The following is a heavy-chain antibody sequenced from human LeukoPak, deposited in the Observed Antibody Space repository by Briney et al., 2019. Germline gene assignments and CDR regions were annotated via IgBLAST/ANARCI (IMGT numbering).Heavy chain of an antibody. Sequence: GGSLRLSCAASGFTFSSYEMNWVRQAPGKGLEWVSYISSSGSSIYYADSVKGRFTISRDNAKNSMFLQMNSLRAEDTAVYYCAREWCGTSCRGLWFDPWGQGTLVTVSS. CDR2: ISSSGSSI. D-gene: IGHD2-2*01. CDR3: AREWCGTSCRGLWFDP. V-gene: IGHV3-48*03. CDR1: GFTFSSYE. J-gene: IGHJ5*02.